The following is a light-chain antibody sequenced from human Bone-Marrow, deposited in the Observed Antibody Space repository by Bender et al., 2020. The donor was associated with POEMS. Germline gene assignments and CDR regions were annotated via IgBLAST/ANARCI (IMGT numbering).Light chain of an antibody. V-gene: IGLV1-44*01. CDR1: SSNIGAHA. CDR3: AVWDGSLNGWV. CDR2: SSH. J-gene: IGLJ3*02. Sequence: QSVLTQPPSASGTPGQRVTISCSGGSSNIGAHAVNWYQHLPGTAPELLIYSSHRRPSEIPDRFSGSRSGTSASLAISGLQSEEEADYCCAVWDGSLNGWVFGGGTKLTVL.